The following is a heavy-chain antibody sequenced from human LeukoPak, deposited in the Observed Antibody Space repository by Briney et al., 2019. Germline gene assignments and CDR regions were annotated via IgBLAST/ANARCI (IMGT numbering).Heavy chain of an antibody. Sequence: PGGSLRLSCAASGFIFNNYGMHWVRQAPGKGLEWVAVTRYGGSDKKYADSVKGRFTISGDNSRNTVFLQMNSLRGEDSAIYYCAKDSPTSDPFEKWGQGTLVTVSS. J-gene: IGHJ4*02. D-gene: IGHD2/OR15-2a*01. CDR1: GFIFNNYG. CDR3: AKDSPTSDPFEK. CDR2: TRYGGSDK. V-gene: IGHV3-30*02.